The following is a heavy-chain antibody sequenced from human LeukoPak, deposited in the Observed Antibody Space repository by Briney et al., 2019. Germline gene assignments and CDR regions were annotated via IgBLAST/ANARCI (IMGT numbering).Heavy chain of an antibody. CDR3: ARGGRKRYCSGGSCPTTFDY. CDR2: INHSGST. V-gene: IGHV4-34*01. Sequence: PSETLSLTCAVYGGSFSGYYWSWIRQPPGKWLEWIGEINHSGSTNYNPSLKSRVTISVDTSKNQFSLKLSSVTAADTAVYYCARGGRKRYCSGGSCPTTFDYWGQGTLVTVSS. D-gene: IGHD2-15*01. J-gene: IGHJ4*02. CDR1: GGSFSGYY.